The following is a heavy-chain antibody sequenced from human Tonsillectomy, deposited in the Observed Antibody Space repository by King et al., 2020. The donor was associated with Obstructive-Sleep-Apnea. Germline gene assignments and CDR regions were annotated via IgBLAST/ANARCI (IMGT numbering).Heavy chain of an antibody. Sequence: VQLQESGPGLVKPSQTLSLACTVSGGSISGGGYYWSWIRQHPGKGLEWIGYIYYSGSTYYNPSLKSRVTVSVDTSKKQFSLKLGSVTAADTAVYYCARLPGGNYGMDVWGQGTTVTVSS. J-gene: IGHJ6*02. CDR1: GGSISGGGYY. V-gene: IGHV4-31*03. CDR3: ARLPGGNYGMDV. D-gene: IGHD3-16*01. CDR2: IYYSGST.